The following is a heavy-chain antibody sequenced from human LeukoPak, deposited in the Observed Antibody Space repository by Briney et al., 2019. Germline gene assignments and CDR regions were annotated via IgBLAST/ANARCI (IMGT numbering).Heavy chain of an antibody. CDR3: ARDRATGYSSSPVSY. D-gene: IGHD6-13*01. J-gene: IGHJ4*02. CDR1: GFTFSSYA. Sequence: GGSLRLSCAASGFTFSSYAMHWVRQAPGKGLEWVAVISYDGSNKYYADSVKGRFTISRDNSKNTLYLQMNSLRAEDTAVYYCARDRATGYSSSPVSYWGQGTLVTVSS. CDR2: ISYDGSNK. V-gene: IGHV3-30-3*01.